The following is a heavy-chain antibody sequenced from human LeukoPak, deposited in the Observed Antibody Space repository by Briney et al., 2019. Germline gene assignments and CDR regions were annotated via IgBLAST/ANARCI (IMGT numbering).Heavy chain of an antibody. J-gene: IGHJ4*02. D-gene: IGHD3-10*01. CDR2: NIPILNSP. CDR3: ARAGERYYYGSGSAGLFDY. CDR1: GTSFTSYA. V-gene: IGHV1-69*11. Sequence: ASVKVSCKSSGTSFTSYAFTWVRQVPGQGLEWIGRNIPILNSPDYAQKFQGRVTITADESTSTAYMELSSLRSEDTAVYYCARAGERYYYGSGSAGLFDYWGQGTLVTVSS.